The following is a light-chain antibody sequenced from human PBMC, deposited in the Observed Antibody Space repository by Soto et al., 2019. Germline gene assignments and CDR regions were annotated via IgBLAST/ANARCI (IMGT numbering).Light chain of an antibody. Sequence: DIVLTQSPDSLAVSLGERATINCKSSQSVLYWSDNENYLAWYQQKPGQPPKLLIYWASTRESGVPDRFSGSGSGTDFTLTISSLQAEDVAVYYCQQYYTTPWTFGQGTKVEIK. J-gene: IGKJ1*01. CDR3: QQYYTTPWT. CDR2: WAS. V-gene: IGKV4-1*01. CDR1: QSVLYWSDNENY.